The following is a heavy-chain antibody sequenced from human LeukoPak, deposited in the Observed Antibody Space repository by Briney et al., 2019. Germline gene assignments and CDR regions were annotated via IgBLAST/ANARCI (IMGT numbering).Heavy chain of an antibody. CDR1: GFTFSSYG. Sequence: SGGSLRLSCAASGFTFSSYGMHWVRQAPGKGLEWVAFIRYDGSNKYYADSVKGRFTISRDNSKNTLYLQMNSPRAEDTAVYYCAKDMGRELPPYYYYYYMDVWGKGTTVTVSS. J-gene: IGHJ6*03. CDR3: AKDMGRELPPYYYYYYMDV. CDR2: IRYDGSNK. D-gene: IGHD1-26*01. V-gene: IGHV3-30*02.